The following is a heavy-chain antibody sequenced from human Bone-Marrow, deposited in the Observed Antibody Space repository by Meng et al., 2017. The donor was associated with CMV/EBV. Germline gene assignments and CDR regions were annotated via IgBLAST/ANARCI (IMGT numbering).Heavy chain of an antibody. CDR3: ARTLCSSTSCYKYYYYGMDV. CDR1: GFTFSDYY. Sequence: GGSLRLSCAASGFTFSDYYMSWIRQAPGKGLEWVSYISSSGSTIYYADSVKGRFTISRDNAKNSLYLQMNSLRAEDTAAYYCARTLCSSTSCYKYYYYGMDVWGQGTTVTVSS. CDR2: ISSSGSTI. V-gene: IGHV3-11*01. D-gene: IGHD2-2*02. J-gene: IGHJ6*02.